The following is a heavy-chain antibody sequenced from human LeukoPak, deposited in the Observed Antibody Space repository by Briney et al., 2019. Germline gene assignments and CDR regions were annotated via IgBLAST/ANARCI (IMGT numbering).Heavy chain of an antibody. D-gene: IGHD3-9*01. CDR3: ARGGFHYDILTGRRTNPPDY. CDR1: GYTFTGYH. Sequence: ASVKVSYKASGYTFTGYHMHWVRQAPGQGLEWMGRINPNSGDTNYAQKFQGRVTMTRDTSISTAYMELSRLRSDDTAVYYCARGGFHYDILTGRRTNPPDYWHQGLVVTVSS. J-gene: IGHJ4*02. V-gene: IGHV1-2*06. CDR2: INPNSGDT.